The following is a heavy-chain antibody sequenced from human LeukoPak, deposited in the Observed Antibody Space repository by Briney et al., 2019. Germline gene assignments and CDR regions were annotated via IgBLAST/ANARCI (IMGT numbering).Heavy chain of an antibody. V-gene: IGHV3-64*01. D-gene: IGHD6-13*01. J-gene: IGHJ6*02. CDR3: ARVGYTSYYSYGLLI. CDR1: GGAFSSYA. CDR2: ISSNGGST. Sequence: GASVTVSSKASGGAFSSYAMHWVRQAPGKGLEYVSAISSNGGSTYYANSVKGRFTISRDNSKNTLYLQMGSLRAEDMAVYYCARVGYTSYYSYGLLICGQGATVTVSS.